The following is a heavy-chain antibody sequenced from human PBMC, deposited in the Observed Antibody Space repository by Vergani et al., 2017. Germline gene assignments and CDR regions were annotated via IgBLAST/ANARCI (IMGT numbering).Heavy chain of an antibody. CDR3: ARDTAMLWQDY. D-gene: IGHD5-18*01. Sequence: EVQLVESGGGLVKPGGSLRLSCAASGFTFSNAWMSWVRQAPGKGLEWVGRIKSKTDGGTTDYAAPVKGRFTISRDDSKNTLYLQMNSLKTEDTAVYYCARDTAMLWQDYWGQGTLVTVSS. V-gene: IGHV3-15*01. CDR2: IKSKTDGGTT. CDR1: GFTFSNAW. J-gene: IGHJ4*02.